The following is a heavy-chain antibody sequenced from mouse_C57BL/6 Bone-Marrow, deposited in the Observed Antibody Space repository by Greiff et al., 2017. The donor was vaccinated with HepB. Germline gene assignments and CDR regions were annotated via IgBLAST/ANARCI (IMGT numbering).Heavy chain of an antibody. J-gene: IGHJ4*01. CDR3: ARGGYGYDYYAMDY. D-gene: IGHD2-2*01. Sequence: EVKLQESGPGLVKPSQSLSLTCSVTGYSITSGYYWNWIRQFPGNKLEWIGYISYDGSNNYNPSLKNRISITRDTSKNQFFLKLNSVTTEDTATYYCARGGYGYDYYAMDYWGQGTSVTVSS. CDR1: GYSITSGYY. CDR2: ISYDGSN. V-gene: IGHV3-6*01.